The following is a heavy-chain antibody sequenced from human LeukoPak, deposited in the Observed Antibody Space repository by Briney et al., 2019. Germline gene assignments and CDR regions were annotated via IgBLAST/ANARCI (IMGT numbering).Heavy chain of an antibody. V-gene: IGHV3-21*01. Sequence: PGGSLRLFCAASGFTFSSYNMNWVRQAPGKGLEWVSSISSSSSYIYYADSVKGRFTISRDNAKNSLYLQMNSLRAEDTAVYYCARVAENHFDYWGQGTLVTVSS. J-gene: IGHJ4*02. D-gene: IGHD1-14*01. CDR1: GFTFSSYN. CDR3: ARVAENHFDY. CDR2: ISSSSSYI.